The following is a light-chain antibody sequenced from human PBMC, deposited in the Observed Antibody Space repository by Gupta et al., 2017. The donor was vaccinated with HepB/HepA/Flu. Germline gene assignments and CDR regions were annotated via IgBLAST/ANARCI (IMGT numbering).Light chain of an antibody. CDR1: SLATES. CDR3: QVWHYSSDHYV. CDR2: YDS. V-gene: IGLV3-21*04. J-gene: IGLJ1*01. Sequence: SYVLTQPTSVSVAPGETANITCGGTSLATESVNWYQQKPGQAPVLVIYYDSDRPSGIPQRFSGSNSGNTATLTISRVEAGDEADYYCQVWHYSSDHYVFGSGTKVTVL.